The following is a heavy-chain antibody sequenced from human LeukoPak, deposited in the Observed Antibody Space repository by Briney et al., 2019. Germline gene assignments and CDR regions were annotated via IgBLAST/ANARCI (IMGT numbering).Heavy chain of an antibody. CDR3: AKENEFRGCLDY. V-gene: IGHV3-23*01. Sequence: GGSLRLSCAASGFTFSSYAMSWVRQAPGKGLEWVSAIRGSGGSTDYADSVKGRFTISRDNSKNTLYLQMSSLRVEDTAVYYCAKENEFRGCLDYWGQGTLVTVSS. CDR2: IRGSGGST. CDR1: GFTFSSYA. D-gene: IGHD1-1*01. J-gene: IGHJ4*02.